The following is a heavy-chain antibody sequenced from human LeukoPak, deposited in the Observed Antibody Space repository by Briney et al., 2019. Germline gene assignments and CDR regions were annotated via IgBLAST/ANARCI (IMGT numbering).Heavy chain of an antibody. J-gene: IGHJ6*02. D-gene: IGHD5-18*01. CDR2: ISGGGGST. CDR3: AKGIQQWPGDYYYYGMDV. V-gene: IGHV3-23*01. Sequence: GGPLRLSCAASGLTFSSYAMNWVRQAPGKGLEWVSAISGGGGSTYYADSVKGRFTISRDNSKNTLYLQMNSLRAEDTAVYYCAKGIQQWPGDYYYYGMDVWGQGTTVTVSS. CDR1: GLTFSSYA.